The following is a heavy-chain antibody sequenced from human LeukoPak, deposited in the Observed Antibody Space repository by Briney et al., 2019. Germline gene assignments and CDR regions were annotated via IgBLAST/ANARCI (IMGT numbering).Heavy chain of an antibody. J-gene: IGHJ4*02. CDR1: GFTLSNYS. D-gene: IGHD5-12*01. CDR3: AKDRPDSGYHWAFDY. Sequence: GGSLRLSCAASGFTLSNYSMNWVRQAPGKGLEWVAIISNDGSNKYYADSVKGRFTISRDNSKNTLYLQMNSLRAEDTAVYYCAKDRPDSGYHWAFDYWSQGTLVTVSS. CDR2: ISNDGSNK. V-gene: IGHV3-30*18.